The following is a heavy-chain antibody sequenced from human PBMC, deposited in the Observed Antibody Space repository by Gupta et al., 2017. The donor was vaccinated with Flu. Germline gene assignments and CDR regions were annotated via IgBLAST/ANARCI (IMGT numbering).Heavy chain of an antibody. V-gene: IGHV3-7*01. J-gene: IGHJ5*01. CDR2: IKQDGSEK. D-gene: IGHD3-3*01. Sequence: TFSSYWMSWVRQAPGKGLEWVANIKQDGSEKYYVDSVKGRFTISRDNAKNSLYLQMNSLRAEDTAVYYCARVVGSPPYYDFWSGSGPSSNW. CDR3: ARVVGSPPYYDFWSGSGPSSNW. CDR1: TFSSYW.